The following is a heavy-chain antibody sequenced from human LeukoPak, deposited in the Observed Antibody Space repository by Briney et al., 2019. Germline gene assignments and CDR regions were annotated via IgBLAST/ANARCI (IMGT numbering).Heavy chain of an antibody. Sequence: GGSLRLSCVASGFAFSSYGMHWVRQAPGKGLDWVSTTSGSGGSTFYADSAKGRFTISRDNSRNTLYLQMNSLRAVDTAVYYCAKLSGAPNWYFDLWGRGTLVTVSS. V-gene: IGHV3-23*01. CDR2: TSGSGGST. D-gene: IGHD7-27*01. CDR3: AKLSGAPNWYFDL. J-gene: IGHJ2*01. CDR1: GFAFSSYG.